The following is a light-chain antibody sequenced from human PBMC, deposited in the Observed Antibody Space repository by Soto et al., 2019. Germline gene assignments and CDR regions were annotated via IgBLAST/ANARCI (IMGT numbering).Light chain of an antibody. V-gene: IGKV1-39*01. CDR1: ESISSY. CDR3: QQSYSTPYT. J-gene: IGKJ2*01. CDR2: AAS. Sequence: DIQMTQSRSSLSASVGDRVTITCRSSESISSYLNWYQQKPGKVPKFLIYAASSLQSGVPSRFSGSGSGTEFTLTISSLQPEDFATYYCQQSYSTPYTFGQGTKLEIK.